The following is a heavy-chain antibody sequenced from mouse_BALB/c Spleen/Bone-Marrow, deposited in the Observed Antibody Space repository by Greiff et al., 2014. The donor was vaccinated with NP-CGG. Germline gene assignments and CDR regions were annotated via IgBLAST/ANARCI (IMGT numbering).Heavy chain of an antibody. V-gene: IGHV1S81*02. J-gene: IGHJ4*01. Sequence: QVQLQQSGAELVKPGASVKLSCTASGYTFTSYWMHWVKQRPGQGLEWIGEINPSNGRTNYNEKFKSKATLTLDKSSSTAYMQLSSLTSEDSAVYYCSREESLGDAMDYWGQGTSVTVSS. CDR1: GYTFTSYW. D-gene: IGHD4-1*01. CDR3: SREESLGDAMDY. CDR2: INPSNGRT.